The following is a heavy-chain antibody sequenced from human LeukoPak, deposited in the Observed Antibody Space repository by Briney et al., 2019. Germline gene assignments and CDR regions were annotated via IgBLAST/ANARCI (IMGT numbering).Heavy chain of an antibody. J-gene: IGHJ6*02. V-gene: IGHV4-59*08. D-gene: IGHD5/OR15-5a*01. CDR2: XXYXGXT. Sequence: SETLSLTCTXSXXSIXSXXXXXXXXXXXXXXXWXXXXXYXGXTXYXPSLKSRXTXSVDTSKNQFSLELSSVTAADTXVYYCARHVSGSSYGMDVWGQGTTVTVSS. CDR1: XXSIXSXX. CDR3: ARHVSGSSYGMDV.